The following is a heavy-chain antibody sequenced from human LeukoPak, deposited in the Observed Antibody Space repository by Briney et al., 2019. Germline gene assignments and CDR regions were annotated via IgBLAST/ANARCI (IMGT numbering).Heavy chain of an antibody. CDR2: ISYDGITK. V-gene: IGHV3-30*14. J-gene: IGHJ2*01. CDR3: ARDARAVAGTTYWYFDL. Sequence: GGSLRLSCAASGFTFSTYAIHWVRQAPGRGLEWVAYISYDGITKYYADSVKGRFTISRDNSENILYIQMNSLGVEDTAVYYCARDARAVAGTTYWYFDLWGRGTLVIVSS. D-gene: IGHD6-19*01. CDR1: GFTFSTYA.